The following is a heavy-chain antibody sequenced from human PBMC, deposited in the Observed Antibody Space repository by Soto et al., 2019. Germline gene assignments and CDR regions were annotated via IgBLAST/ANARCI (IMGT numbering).Heavy chain of an antibody. CDR2: TYYRSKWYN. D-gene: IGHD3-16*02. J-gene: IGHJ4*02. CDR3: ASREAYYDYVWGSYRKGVYYFDY. V-gene: IGHV6-1*01. Sequence: SQTLSLTCAISGDSVSSNSAAWNWIRQSPSRGLEWLGRTYYRSKWYNDYAVSVKSRITINPDTSKNQFSLQLNSVTPEDTAVYYCASREAYYDYVWGSYRKGVYYFDYWGQGTLVTVSS. CDR1: GDSVSSNSAA.